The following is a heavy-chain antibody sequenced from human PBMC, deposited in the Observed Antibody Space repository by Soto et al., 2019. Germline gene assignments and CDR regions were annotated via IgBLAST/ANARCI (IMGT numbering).Heavy chain of an antibody. D-gene: IGHD2-2*01. CDR2: IYHSGST. CDR1: CGSISSGGYS. J-gene: IGHJ5*02. CDR3: ARVPDR. V-gene: IGHV4-30-2*01. Sequence: TPSPTCAVSCGSISSGGYSWSWIRQPPGKGLEWIGYIYHSGSTYYNPSLKSRVTISVDRSKNQFSLKLSSVTAADTAVYYCARVPDRWGQGTLVTVSS.